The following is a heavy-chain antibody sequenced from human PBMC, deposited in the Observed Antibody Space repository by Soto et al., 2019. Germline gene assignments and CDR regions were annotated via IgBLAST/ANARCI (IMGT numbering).Heavy chain of an antibody. CDR1: GYTFTSYA. Sequence: ASVKVSCKASGYTFTSYAIHWVRQAPGQGLEWMGWVNAGNGNTKYSQKLQGRVTITRDTSASTAYMELSSLRSEDTAVYYCARDVGYNWNLIDYWGQGTLVTVSS. J-gene: IGHJ4*02. V-gene: IGHV1-3*01. D-gene: IGHD1-20*01. CDR3: ARDVGYNWNLIDY. CDR2: VNAGNGNT.